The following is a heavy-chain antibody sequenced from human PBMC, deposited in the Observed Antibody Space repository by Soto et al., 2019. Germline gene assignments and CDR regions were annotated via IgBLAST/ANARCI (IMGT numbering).Heavy chain of an antibody. Sequence: GGSLRLSCAASGFTFSSYAMHWVRQAPGKGLEWVAVISYDGSNKYYADSVKGRFTISRDNSKNTLYLQMNSLRAEDTAVYYCARDCTVIHYYYGMDVWGQGTTCTVSS. D-gene: IGHD4-4*01. CDR3: ARDCTVIHYYYGMDV. V-gene: IGHV3-30-3*01. CDR1: GFTFSSYA. J-gene: IGHJ6*02. CDR2: ISYDGSNK.